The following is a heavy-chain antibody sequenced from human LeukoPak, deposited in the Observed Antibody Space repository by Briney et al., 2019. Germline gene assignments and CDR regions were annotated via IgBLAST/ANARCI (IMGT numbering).Heavy chain of an antibody. V-gene: IGHV3-23*01. Sequence: PGGSLRLSCAASGFTFSSYAMSWVRQAPGKGLEWVSAISGSGGSTYYADSVKGRFTISRDNSKNTLYLQMNSLRAEDTAVYYCAKGPVLRNYYDSSGYLFDYWGQGTLVTVSS. CDR3: AKGPVLRNYYDSSGYLFDY. D-gene: IGHD3-22*01. CDR2: ISGSGGST. J-gene: IGHJ4*02. CDR1: GFTFSSYA.